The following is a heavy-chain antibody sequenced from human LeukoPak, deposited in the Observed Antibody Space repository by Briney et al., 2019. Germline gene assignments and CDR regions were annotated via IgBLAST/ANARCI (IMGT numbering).Heavy chain of an antibody. Sequence: SETLSLTCTVSGDSISSGYYWGWIRQPPGRGLEWIGSIHHSGSSNYNPSLKSRVTISVDTSKNQFSLKLSSVTAADTAVHYCARYYDGSGSPRFDPWGQGTLVTVSS. V-gene: IGHV4-38-2*02. D-gene: IGHD3-22*01. CDR1: GDSISSGYY. CDR2: IHHSGSS. J-gene: IGHJ5*02. CDR3: ARYYDGSGSPRFDP.